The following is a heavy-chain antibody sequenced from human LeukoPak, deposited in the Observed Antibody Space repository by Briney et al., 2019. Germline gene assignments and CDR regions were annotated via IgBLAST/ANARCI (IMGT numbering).Heavy chain of an antibody. Sequence: SETLSLTCTVSGGSMSPYHWGWIRQPPGKGLEWTGYIYYSGSTNYNPSLKSRVTISVDTSKNQFSLKLSSVTAADTAVYYCARGRAGSFDYWGQGTLVTVSS. CDR2: IYYSGST. CDR1: GGSMSPYH. V-gene: IGHV4-59*12. J-gene: IGHJ4*02. CDR3: ARGRAGSFDY. D-gene: IGHD6-13*01.